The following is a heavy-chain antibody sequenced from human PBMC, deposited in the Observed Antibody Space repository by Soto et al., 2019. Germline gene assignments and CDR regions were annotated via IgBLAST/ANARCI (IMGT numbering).Heavy chain of an antibody. CDR2: LLRSGSTT. D-gene: IGHD4-17*01. CDR1: GFTFTNYA. Sequence: GGSLRLSCAASGFTFTNYAMTWARQAPGKGLEWVSSLLRSGSTTYYADSVKGRFTISSDISANSLYLQMDSLRAEDTAVYYCAKDAVSGDGIWLLDSWGQGTVVTVSS. V-gene: IGHV3-23*01. CDR3: AKDAVSGDGIWLLDS. J-gene: IGHJ4*02.